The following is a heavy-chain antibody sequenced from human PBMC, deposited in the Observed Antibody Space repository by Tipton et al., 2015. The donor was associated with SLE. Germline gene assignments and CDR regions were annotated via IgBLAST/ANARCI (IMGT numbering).Heavy chain of an antibody. CDR3: ARDAGGSLGMESYYYYMDV. V-gene: IGHV3-30*09. Sequence: SLRLSCAASGFTFSSYAMHWVRQAPGKGLEWVAVISYDGSKKYYADSVKGRFAISRDNSKNTLYLQMNSLRGEDSAVYYCARDAGGSLGMESYYYYMDVWGKGTTVTVSS. D-gene: IGHD7-27*01. J-gene: IGHJ6*03. CDR2: ISYDGSKK. CDR1: GFTFSSYA.